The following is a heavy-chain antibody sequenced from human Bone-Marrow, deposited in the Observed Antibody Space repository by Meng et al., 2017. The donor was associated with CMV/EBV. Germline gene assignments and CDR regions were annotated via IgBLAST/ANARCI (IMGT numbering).Heavy chain of an antibody. CDR3: AKGLRDD. CDR1: GFNFNDYS. CDR2: ISSGGTSK. V-gene: IGHV3-11*01. Sequence: GESLKISCSASGFNFNDYSMTWVRQVPGRGLEWISFISSGGTSKYYRDSVRGRFTISRDNAKNSLYLQMNSLRAEDTALYYCAKGLRDDWGQVTLVTVSS. J-gene: IGHJ4*02.